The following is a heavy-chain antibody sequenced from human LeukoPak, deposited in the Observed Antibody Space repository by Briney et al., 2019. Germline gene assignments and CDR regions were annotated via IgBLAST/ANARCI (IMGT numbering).Heavy chain of an antibody. CDR1: GFTFSSYS. Sequence: GGSLRLSCAASGFTFSSYSMNWVRQAPGKGLEWVSYISSSSSTIYYADSVKGRFTISRDNAKNSLYLQMNSLRAEGTAVYYCARAGGSSWSNWFDPWGQGTLVTVSS. CDR3: ARAGGSSWSNWFDP. V-gene: IGHV3-48*01. J-gene: IGHJ5*02. CDR2: ISSSSSTI. D-gene: IGHD6-13*01.